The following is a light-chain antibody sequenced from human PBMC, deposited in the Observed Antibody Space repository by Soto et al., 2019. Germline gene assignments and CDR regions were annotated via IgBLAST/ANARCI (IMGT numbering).Light chain of an antibody. Sequence: AIRMTQSPSSFSASTGDRGTITCRASQGIGNNLAWYQRKPGRAPKLLISGASTLQIGVPSRFSGSGSGTEFTLTINYLQSEDFAIYYCQHYYSHPPTFGQGTNVEIK. J-gene: IGKJ1*01. V-gene: IGKV1-8*01. CDR1: QGIGNN. CDR3: QHYYSHPPT. CDR2: GAS.